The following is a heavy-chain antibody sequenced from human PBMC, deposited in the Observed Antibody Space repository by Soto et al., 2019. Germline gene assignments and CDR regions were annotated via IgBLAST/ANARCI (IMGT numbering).Heavy chain of an antibody. V-gene: IGHV3-30-3*01. J-gene: IGHJ4*02. CDR1: GFTFSSYA. CDR3: ARETVGFDY. CDR2: ISYDGSNK. Sequence: ESGGGVVQPGRSLSLSCAASGFTFSSYAMHWVRQAPGKGLEWVAVISYDGSNKYYADSVKGRFTISRDNSKNTLYLQMNSLRAEDTAVYYCARETVGFDYWGQGTLVTVSS.